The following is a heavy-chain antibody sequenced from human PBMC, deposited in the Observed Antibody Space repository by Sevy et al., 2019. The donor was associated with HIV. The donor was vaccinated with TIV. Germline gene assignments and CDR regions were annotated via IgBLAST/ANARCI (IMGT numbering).Heavy chain of an antibody. Sequence: GGSLRLSCAASGFTFSGSAMHWVRQASGKGLEWVGRIRSKANSYATAYAASVKGRFTISRDDSKNTAYLQMNSLKTEDTAVYYCTRHESVRYCSSTSCYRYFQHWGQGTLVTVSS. CDR1: GFTFSGSA. V-gene: IGHV3-73*01. CDR3: TRHESVRYCSSTSCYRYFQH. J-gene: IGHJ1*01. D-gene: IGHD2-2*01. CDR2: IRSKANSYAT.